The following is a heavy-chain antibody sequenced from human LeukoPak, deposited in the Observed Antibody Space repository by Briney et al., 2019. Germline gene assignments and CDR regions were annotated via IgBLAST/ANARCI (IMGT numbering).Heavy chain of an antibody. CDR2: INSSGSTI. CDR1: GFTFSDYY. J-gene: IGHJ6*03. D-gene: IGHD1-26*01. V-gene: IGHV3-11*04. CDR3: ARALFNVISREVYYIDV. Sequence: PGESLRLSCAASGFTFSDYYMSWIRQAPGKGLEWVSHINSSGSTIYYADSVKGRFTISRDNAKNSLYLQMNSLSAEDTAVYYCARALFNVISREVYYIDVWGKVTTVTVSS.